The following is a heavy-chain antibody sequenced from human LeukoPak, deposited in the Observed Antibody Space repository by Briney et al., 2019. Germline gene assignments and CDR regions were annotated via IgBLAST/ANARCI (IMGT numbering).Heavy chain of an antibody. CDR3: ARFAGGHFDY. CDR2: TYYRSKWYN. D-gene: IGHD2-8*02. J-gene: IGHJ4*02. V-gene: IGHV6-1*01. Sequence: SQTLSLTCAISGDTVSTNTAAWNWIRQSPSRGLEWLGRTYYRSKWYNDYAISVKSRITINPDTSKNQFSLQLNSVTPEDTAVYFCARFAGGHFDYWGQGTLVAVSS. CDR1: GDTVSTNTAA.